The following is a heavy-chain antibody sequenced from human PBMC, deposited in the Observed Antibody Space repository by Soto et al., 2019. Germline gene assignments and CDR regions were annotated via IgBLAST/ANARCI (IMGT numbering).Heavy chain of an antibody. CDR2: IKQDGSEK. V-gene: IGHV3-7*03. J-gene: IGHJ1*01. Sequence: QPGGSLRLSCAASGFTFSSYWMSWVRQAPGKGLEWVANIKQDGSEKYYVDSVKGRFTISRDNAKNSLYLQMNSLRAEDTAVYYCARAMSRAGTIYFQHWGQGTLVTVSS. CDR1: GFTFSSYW. D-gene: IGHD1-1*01. CDR3: ARAMSRAGTIYFQH.